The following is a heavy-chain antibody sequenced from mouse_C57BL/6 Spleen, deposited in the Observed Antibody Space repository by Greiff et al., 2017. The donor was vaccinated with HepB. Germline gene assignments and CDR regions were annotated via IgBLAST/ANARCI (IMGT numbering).Heavy chain of an antibody. J-gene: IGHJ2*01. CDR3: ARNWYLDY. CDR2: ISSGSRTI. Sequence: EVQLVESGGGLVKPGGSLKLSCAASGFTFSDYGMHWVRQAPEKGLEWVAYISSGSRTIYYADTVKGRFTISRDNSKNTLCLQIISLRSEDTAMYYCARNWYLDYLGQGTTLTVSS. V-gene: IGHV5-17*01. D-gene: IGHD4-1*01. CDR1: GFTFSDYG.